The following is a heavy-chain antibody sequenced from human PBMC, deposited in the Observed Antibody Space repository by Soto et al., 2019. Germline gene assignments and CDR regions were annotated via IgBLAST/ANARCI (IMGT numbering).Heavy chain of an antibody. Sequence: GGSLGLSCAASGFTFSSYTMNWVRQAPGKGLEWVSYISSSSSTIYYADSVKGRFTISRDNAKNSLYLQMNSLRAEDTAVYYCARVGGDIVVVPAENWFDPWGQGTLVTVSS. V-gene: IGHV3-48*01. CDR2: ISSSSSTI. J-gene: IGHJ5*02. D-gene: IGHD2-2*01. CDR3: ARVGGDIVVVPAENWFDP. CDR1: GFTFSSYT.